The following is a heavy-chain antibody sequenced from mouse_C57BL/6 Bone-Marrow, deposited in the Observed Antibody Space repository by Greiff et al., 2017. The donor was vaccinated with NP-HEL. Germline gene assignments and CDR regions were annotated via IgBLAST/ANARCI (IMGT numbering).Heavy chain of an antibody. CDR2: IDPSDSYT. CDR3: ARKDGLEDY. V-gene: IGHV1-69*01. J-gene: IGHJ2*01. D-gene: IGHD2-3*01. Sequence: QVQLKQPGAELVMPGASVKLSCKASGYTFTSYWMHWVKQRPGQGLEWIGEIDPSDSYTNYNQKFKGKSTLTVDKSSSTAYMQLSSLTSEDSAVYYCARKDGLEDYWGQGTTLTVSS. CDR1: GYTFTSYW.